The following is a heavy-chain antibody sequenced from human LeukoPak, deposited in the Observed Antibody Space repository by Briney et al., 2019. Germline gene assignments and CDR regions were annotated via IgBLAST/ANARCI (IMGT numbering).Heavy chain of an antibody. J-gene: IGHJ6*03. CDR1: GGTFSSYA. V-gene: IGHV1-69*13. CDR3: ARESRSGRKDYMDV. CDR2: IIPIFGTA. D-gene: IGHD3-10*01. Sequence: ASVKASCKASGGTFSSYAISWVRQAPGQGLEWMGGIIPIFGTANYAQKFQGRVTISADEYTSTAYMELSSLRSEDTAVYYCARESRSGRKDYMDVWGKGTTVTISS.